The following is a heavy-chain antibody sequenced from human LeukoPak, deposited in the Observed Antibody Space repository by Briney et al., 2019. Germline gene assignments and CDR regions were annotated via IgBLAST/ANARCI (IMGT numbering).Heavy chain of an antibody. CDR3: ARDWYHLDH. CDR1: GFTFGDYA. CDR2: IRNKAYRGTT. D-gene: IGHD2-2*01. J-gene: IGHJ5*02. V-gene: IGHV3-49*03. Sequence: GGSLRLSCIASGFTFGDYAMSWFRQAPGKGLEWVGLIRNKAYRGTTEYAASVRGRFTISRDDSKSIAYLQMSSLETEDTAVYYCARDWYHLDHWGQGTLVTVSS.